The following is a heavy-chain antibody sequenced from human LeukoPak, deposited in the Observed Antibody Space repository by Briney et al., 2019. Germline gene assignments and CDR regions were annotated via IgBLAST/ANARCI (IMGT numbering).Heavy chain of an antibody. CDR1: GGSLSSGGYY. Sequence: SETLSLTCTVSGGSLSSGGYYWSWIRQHPGKGLEWIGYIYYSGSTYYNPSLKSQVTISVDTSKNQFSLKLSSVTAADTAVYYCARESTETTVTTGSVDPWGQGTLVTVSS. CDR3: ARESTETTVTTGSVDP. CDR2: IYYSGST. D-gene: IGHD4-17*01. J-gene: IGHJ5*02. V-gene: IGHV4-31*01.